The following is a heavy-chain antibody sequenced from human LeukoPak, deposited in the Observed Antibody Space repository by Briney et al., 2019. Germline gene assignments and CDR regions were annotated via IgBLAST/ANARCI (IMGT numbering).Heavy chain of an antibody. CDR1: GFTFSSYA. J-gene: IGHJ2*01. D-gene: IGHD5/OR15-5a*01. CDR3: AKGVSGQRSTYWYFDL. CDR2: ISGSGGST. Sequence: GGSLRLSCAASGFTFSSYAMICVRQAPGKGLEGVSTISGSGGSTYHADSVRGRFAIYRDNSKNTLYLQMNSLRAEDPAVYYCAKGVSGQRSTYWYFDLWGRGTLVTVSS. V-gene: IGHV3-23*01.